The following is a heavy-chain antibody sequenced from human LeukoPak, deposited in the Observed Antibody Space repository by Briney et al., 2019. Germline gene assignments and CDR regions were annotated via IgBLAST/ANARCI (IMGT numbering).Heavy chain of an antibody. D-gene: IGHD3-9*01. CDR1: GGTFSSYA. CDR2: IIPIFGTA. J-gene: IGHJ4*02. V-gene: IGHV1-69*06. Sequence: ASVKVSCKASGGTFSSYAISWVRQAPGQGLEWMGGIIPIFGTANYAQKFQGRVTITADKSTSTAYMELSSLRPEDTAVYYCARGLGEYDILTGSTYYFDYWGQGTLVTVSS. CDR3: ARGLGEYDILTGSTYYFDY.